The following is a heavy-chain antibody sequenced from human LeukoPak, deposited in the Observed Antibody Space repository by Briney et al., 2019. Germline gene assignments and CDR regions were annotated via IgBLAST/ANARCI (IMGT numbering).Heavy chain of an antibody. CDR2: ISSGGSYI. Sequence: GGSLRPSCAASGFTFSSYSMNWVRQAPGKGLEWVSSISSGGSYIYYADSVKGRFTISRDNAQNSLYLQLNSLRPEDTAVYYCARVECSGGSCYSGLWGQGTLVTVSS. J-gene: IGHJ4*02. V-gene: IGHV3-21*01. D-gene: IGHD2-15*01. CDR3: ARVECSGGSCYSGL. CDR1: GFTFSSYS.